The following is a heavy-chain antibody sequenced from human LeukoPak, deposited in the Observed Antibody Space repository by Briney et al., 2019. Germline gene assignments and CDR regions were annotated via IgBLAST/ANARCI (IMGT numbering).Heavy chain of an antibody. CDR3: ARDKVGVSRYYYYGMDV. D-gene: IGHD3-16*01. V-gene: IGHV3-23*01. J-gene: IGHJ6*02. CDR1: GFTFSSYA. CDR2: ISGSGGST. Sequence: GGSLRLSCAASGFTFSSYAMSWVRQAPGKGLEWVSAISGSGGSTYYADSVKGRFTISRDNSKNTLYLQMSSLRAEDTAVYYCARDKVGVSRYYYYGMDVWGQGTTVTVSS.